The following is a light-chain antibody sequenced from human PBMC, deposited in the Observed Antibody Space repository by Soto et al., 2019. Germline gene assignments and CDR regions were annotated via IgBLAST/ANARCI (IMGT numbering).Light chain of an antibody. CDR2: DAS. J-gene: IGKJ1*01. CDR1: QSISTW. Sequence: QMTHSSAPLSSSVGDRVTITCRASQSISTWLAWYQQNPGKAPKLLIYDASSLESGVPSRFSGSGSGTEFTLTISSLQPDDFGAYYCQQYNTYWTFGQGTKVDNK. V-gene: IGKV1-5*01. CDR3: QQYNTYWT.